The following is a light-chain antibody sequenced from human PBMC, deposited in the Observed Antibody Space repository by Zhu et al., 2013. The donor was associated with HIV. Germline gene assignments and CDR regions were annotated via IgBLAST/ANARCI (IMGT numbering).Light chain of an antibody. J-gene: IGKJ1*01. Sequence: EILLTQSPGTLSLSPGERATVSCRASQSVSSSYLAWYQQKPGQAPRLLIYGASSRATGIPDRFSGSGSGTDFTLTISRLEPEDFAVYYCQQYGSSPQTFGQGPRWKSN. CDR3: QQYGSSPQT. V-gene: IGKV3-20*01. CDR1: QSVSSSY. CDR2: GAS.